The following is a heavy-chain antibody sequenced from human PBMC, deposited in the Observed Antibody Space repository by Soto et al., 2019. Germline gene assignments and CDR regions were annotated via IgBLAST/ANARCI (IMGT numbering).Heavy chain of an antibody. D-gene: IGHD3-9*01. CDR1: GDSLSSSTYY. V-gene: IGHV4-39*01. CDR2: IQYSGNT. CDR3: AKAMTGAKRTFDV. Sequence: QLQLQESGPGLVKPSETLSLTCTVSGDSLSSSTYYWGWIRQPPGKGLEWIGSIQYSGNTYYNTYLKSRLTTSVDTSKNQLSLKLSSVTDADTAVYYWAKAMTGAKRTFDVWGQGTMVTGSS. J-gene: IGHJ3*01.